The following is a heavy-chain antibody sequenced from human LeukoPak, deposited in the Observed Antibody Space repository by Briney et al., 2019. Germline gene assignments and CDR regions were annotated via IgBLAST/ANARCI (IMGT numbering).Heavy chain of an antibody. CDR2: INPRGGST. D-gene: IGHD3-10*01. Sequence: ASVKVSCKASGYTFTRHFMHWVRQAPGQGLEWMGIINPRGGSTSYTQKFQGRVTMTRDMSTSTVYMELSSLRSEDTAVYYCARGAYYGSGSYQDYWGQGTLVTVSS. J-gene: IGHJ4*02. CDR1: GYTFTRHF. CDR3: ARGAYYGSGSYQDY. V-gene: IGHV1-46*01.